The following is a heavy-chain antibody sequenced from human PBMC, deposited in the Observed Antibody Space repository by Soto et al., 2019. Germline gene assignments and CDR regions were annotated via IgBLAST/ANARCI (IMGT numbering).Heavy chain of an antibody. V-gene: IGHV1-18*01. CDR3: ARYCSGGSCYWSRWFDP. Sequence: ASVKVSCKASGYTFTSYGISWVRQAPGQGLEWMGWISAYNGNTNYAQKLQGRVTMTTDTSTSTAYMELRSLRSDDTAVYYCARYCSGGSCYWSRWFDPWGQGTLVTVS. CDR2: ISAYNGNT. J-gene: IGHJ5*02. CDR1: GYTFTSYG. D-gene: IGHD2-15*01.